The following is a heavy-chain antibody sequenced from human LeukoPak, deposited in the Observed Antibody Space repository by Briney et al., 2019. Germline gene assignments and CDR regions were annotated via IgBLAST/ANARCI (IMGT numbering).Heavy chain of an antibody. CDR3: AKEPSWSLLRGSWDY. CDR2: ISGGGGST. CDR1: GFTFTSCS. V-gene: IGHV3-23*01. D-gene: IGHD3-22*01. J-gene: IGHJ4*02. Sequence: PGGSLRLSCAASGFTFTSCSMNWVRQAPGKGLEWVSTISGGGGSTYYADSVKGRFTISRDNSKNTLYLQMNSLRAEDTAVYYCAKEPSWSLLRGSWDYWGQGTLVTVSS.